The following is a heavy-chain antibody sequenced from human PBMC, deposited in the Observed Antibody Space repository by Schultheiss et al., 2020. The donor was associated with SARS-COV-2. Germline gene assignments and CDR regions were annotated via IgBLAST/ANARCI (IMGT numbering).Heavy chain of an antibody. CDR2: ISGSGDGT. D-gene: IGHD2-2*01. V-gene: IGHV3-21*01. CDR3: ARMRHCSSTSCYRGYFDY. CDR1: GFTISSYV. Sequence: GGSLSLSCATSGFTISSYVMSWVRQAPGKGLEWVSTISGSGDGTYYADSVKGRFTISRDNAKNSLYLQMNSLRADDTAVYYCARMRHCSSTSCYRGYFDYWAQGALVTVSS. J-gene: IGHJ4*02.